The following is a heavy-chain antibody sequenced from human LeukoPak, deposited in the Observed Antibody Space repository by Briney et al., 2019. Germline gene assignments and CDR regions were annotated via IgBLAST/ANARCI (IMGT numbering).Heavy chain of an antibody. Sequence: SETLSLTCTVSGGSISSYYWSWIRQPPGKGLEWIGYIYYSGSTNYNPSLKSRVTISVDTSKNQFSLKLSPVTAADTAVYYCARQNSSWPLFDYWGQGTLVTVSS. V-gene: IGHV4-59*08. CDR2: IYYSGST. D-gene: IGHD6-13*01. CDR3: ARQNSSWPLFDY. J-gene: IGHJ4*02. CDR1: GGSISSYY.